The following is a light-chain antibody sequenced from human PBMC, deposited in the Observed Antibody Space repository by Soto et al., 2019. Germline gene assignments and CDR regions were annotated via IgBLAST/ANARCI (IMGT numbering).Light chain of an antibody. CDR2: DAP. CDR1: QSVSSY. V-gene: IGKV3-11*01. J-gene: IGKJ5*01. CDR3: QQRSNWPLT. Sequence: EFVLTQSQATLSLSPGERATLSCRASQSVSSYLAWYQQRPGQAPRLLIYDAPNRATGIPARFSGSGSGTDFTLTISSLEPEDFAVYYCQQRSNWPLTFGQGTRLEI.